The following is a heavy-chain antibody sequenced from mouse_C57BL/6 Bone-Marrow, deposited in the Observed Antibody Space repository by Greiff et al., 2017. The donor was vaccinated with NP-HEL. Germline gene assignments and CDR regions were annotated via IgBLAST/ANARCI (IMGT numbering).Heavy chain of an antibody. CDR2: ISTYYGDA. J-gene: IGHJ4*01. CDR3: AKIGIYGNYEDFVMDY. CDR1: GYTFTDYA. V-gene: IGHV1-67*01. Sequence: QVQLQQSGPELVRPGVSVKISCKGSGYTFTDYAMHWVKQSHAKSLEWIGVISTYYGDASYNQKFKEKATMTVDKSSSTAYMELARLTSEDSAVYYCAKIGIYGNYEDFVMDYWGQGTSVTVSA. D-gene: IGHD2-1*01.